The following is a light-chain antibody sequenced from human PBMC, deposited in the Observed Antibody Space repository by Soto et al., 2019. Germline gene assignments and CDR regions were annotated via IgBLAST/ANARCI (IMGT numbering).Light chain of an antibody. Sequence: QSVLTQPPSVSGAPGQRVTISCTGRSSNIGAGYDVHWYQQLPGTAPKLLIYGTSNRPSGVPDRCSGSKSGTSASLAITGLQAEDEADYYCQSYDSSLSGVVFGVGTKLTVL. V-gene: IGLV1-40*01. J-gene: IGLJ2*01. CDR2: GTS. CDR3: QSYDSSLSGVV. CDR1: SSNIGAGYD.